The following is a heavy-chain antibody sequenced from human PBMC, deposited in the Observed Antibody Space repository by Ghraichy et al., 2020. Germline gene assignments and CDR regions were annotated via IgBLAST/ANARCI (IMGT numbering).Heavy chain of an antibody. CDR2: MSYSGYT. J-gene: IGHJ4*02. D-gene: IGHD1-26*01. CDR1: GGSITGYH. V-gene: IGHV4-59*01. Sequence: SETLSLTCTVSGGSITGYHWSWIRQPPGKGLEWIGYMSYSGYTSYSPSLKSRVTMSADTSNNQFSLKVNSVTAADTAVYYCARGLYRGSYRLDYWVQGTLVTVSS. CDR3: ARGLYRGSYRLDY.